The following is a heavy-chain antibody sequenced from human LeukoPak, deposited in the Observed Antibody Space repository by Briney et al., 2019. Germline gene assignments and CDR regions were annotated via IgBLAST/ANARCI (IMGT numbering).Heavy chain of an antibody. CDR2: IWHDGSKT. D-gene: IGHD5-12*01. CDR3: VRQSIGYRNSFDL. V-gene: IGHV3-33*01. CDR1: GFSFSSFG. Sequence: QPGGSQRLSCAASGFSFSSFGMPWVRQAPGKGLEWVAVIWHDGSKTLYADSVKGRFTISRDNAKNTLSLQMNSLRVEDTAVYYCVRQSIGYRNSFDLWGQGTLVTVSS. J-gene: IGHJ4*02.